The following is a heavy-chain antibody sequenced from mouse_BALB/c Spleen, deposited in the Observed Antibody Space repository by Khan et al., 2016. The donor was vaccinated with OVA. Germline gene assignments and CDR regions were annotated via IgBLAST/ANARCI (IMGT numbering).Heavy chain of an antibody. CDR3: ARHGYYGNYGPYFDV. V-gene: IGHV2-6-1*01. J-gene: IGHJ1*01. D-gene: IGHD2-1*01. CDR1: GFSLTSYG. CDR2: IWSDGHT. Sequence: QVQLKESGPGLVAPSQSLSITCTISGFSLTSYGVHWVRQPPGKGLEWLVVIWSDGHTTYNSALKSRLSISKDNSKSQVFLKMNSLQTDATAMYYWARHGYYGNYGPYFDVWGAGTTVTVSS.